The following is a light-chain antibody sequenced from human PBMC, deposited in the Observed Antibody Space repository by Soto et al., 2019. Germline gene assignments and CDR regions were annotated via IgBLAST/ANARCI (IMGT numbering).Light chain of an antibody. J-gene: IGKJ1*01. V-gene: IGKV3D-15*01. Sequence: ERVMTQSPATLSVSPGERATLSCRASQSVSSNLAWYQQKPGQAPRLLIYGASTRATGIPARFSGSGSGTEFTLTFSSLQSEDFAVYYCQQYNNWPRTFGQGSKVDI. CDR1: QSVSSN. CDR3: QQYNNWPRT. CDR2: GAS.